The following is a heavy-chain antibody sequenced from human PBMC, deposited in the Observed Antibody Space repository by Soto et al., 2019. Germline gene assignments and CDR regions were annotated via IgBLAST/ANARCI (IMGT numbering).Heavy chain of an antibody. V-gene: IGHV3-30*04. CDR3: AREGGYGDTWGY. CDR2: ISYDGRNK. Sequence: QVQLVESGGGVVKPGRSLRLSCAASGFTFSSYAMHWVRQAPGKGLEWVAVISYDGRNKYYADSVKGRFTISRDNSKNTLYLQMNRLRAEDTAVYYCAREGGYGDTWGYWGQGTLVTVSS. CDR1: GFTFSSYA. J-gene: IGHJ4*02. D-gene: IGHD4-17*01.